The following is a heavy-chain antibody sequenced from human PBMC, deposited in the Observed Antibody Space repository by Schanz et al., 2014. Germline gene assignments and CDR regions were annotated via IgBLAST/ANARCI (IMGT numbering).Heavy chain of an antibody. CDR1: GFTFSDYY. V-gene: IGHV3-7*01. CDR2: IKQHGNEK. D-gene: IGHD4-17*01. CDR3: ARPRFDYGEVDY. Sequence: VQLVESGGGLVKPGGSLRLSCAASGFTFSDYYMSWIRQAPGKGLEWVANIKQHGNEKYYVDSVKGRFTISRDRFQNTLYLRMSSLRAEDTAVYYCARPRFDYGEVDYWGQGTLVTVSS. J-gene: IGHJ4*02.